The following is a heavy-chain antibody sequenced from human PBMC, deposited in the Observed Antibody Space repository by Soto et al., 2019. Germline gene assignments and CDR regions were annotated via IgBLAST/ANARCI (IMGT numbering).Heavy chain of an antibody. D-gene: IGHD6-19*01. J-gene: IGHJ5*02. V-gene: IGHV1-8*01. CDR2: MNPYSGNT. Sequence: QVQLVKSGAEVKKPGASVKVSCKTSGYTFTSYDIHWVRQATGQGPEWMGWMNPYSGNTVYAQKFQGRIIMTRNTSMSTAYMELSSLRSEDTAVYYCARTRVGAVAGTWGQGTLVTVSS. CDR1: GYTFTSYD. CDR3: ARTRVGAVAGT.